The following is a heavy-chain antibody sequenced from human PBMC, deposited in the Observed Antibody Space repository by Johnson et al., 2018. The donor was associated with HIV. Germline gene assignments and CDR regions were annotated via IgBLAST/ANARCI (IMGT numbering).Heavy chain of an antibody. V-gene: IGHV3-66*01. CDR2: IYSGGST. Sequence: EVQLVESGGGVVQPGGSLRLSCAASGFTFSSNYMSWVRQAPGKGLEWVSVIYSGGSTYYADSVKGRFTISRDNSKNSLYLQMNSLRAEDTAVYYCARDPGFDDAFDIWGQGTMVTVSS. J-gene: IGHJ3*02. CDR1: GFTFSSNY. CDR3: ARDPGFDDAFDI.